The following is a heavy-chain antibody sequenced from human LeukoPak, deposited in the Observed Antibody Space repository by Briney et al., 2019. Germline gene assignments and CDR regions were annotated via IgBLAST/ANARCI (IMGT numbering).Heavy chain of an antibody. J-gene: IGHJ3*02. Sequence: GESLKISCKGSGYSFTSYWIGWVRQMPGKGLEWMGIIYPGDSDTRYSPYFQGQVTISADKSISTAYLQWSSLKASDTAMYYCARKGGTMIVAGHLRGQNAFDIWGQGTMVTVSS. CDR1: GYSFTSYW. CDR2: IYPGDSDT. CDR3: ARKGGTMIVAGHLRGQNAFDI. V-gene: IGHV5-51*01. D-gene: IGHD3-22*01.